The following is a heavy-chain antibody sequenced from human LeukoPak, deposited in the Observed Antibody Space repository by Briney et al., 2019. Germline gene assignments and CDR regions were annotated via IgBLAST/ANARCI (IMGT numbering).Heavy chain of an antibody. CDR3: AKGDRGSYGLFDY. J-gene: IGHJ4*02. Sequence: PGGSLRLSCAASGFXFSSYAMSWVRQAPGKGLEWVSALSGSGGSTYYADSVKGRFTISRDNSKNTLYLQMNSLRAEDTAVYYCAKGDRGSYGLFDYWGQGTLVTVSS. V-gene: IGHV3-23*01. CDR1: GFXFSSYA. D-gene: IGHD3-10*01. CDR2: LSGSGGST.